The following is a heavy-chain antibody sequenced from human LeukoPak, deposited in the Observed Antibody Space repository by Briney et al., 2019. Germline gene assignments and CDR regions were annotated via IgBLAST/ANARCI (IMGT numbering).Heavy chain of an antibody. CDR3: TREVWGSTYPDY. Sequence: SETLSLTCSVSGYTISSGYFWGWIRQPPGKGAEWIATTHHSGATYYNPSLKSRVTLSVDTSKNQVSPKMTSVTAADTAVYYCTREVWGSTYPDYWGQGTLVTVSS. CDR1: GYTISSGYF. CDR2: THHSGAT. D-gene: IGHD7-27*01. V-gene: IGHV4-38-2*02. J-gene: IGHJ4*02.